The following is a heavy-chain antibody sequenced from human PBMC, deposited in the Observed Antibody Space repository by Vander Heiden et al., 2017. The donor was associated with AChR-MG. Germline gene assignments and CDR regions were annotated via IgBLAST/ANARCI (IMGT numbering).Heavy chain of an antibody. CDR3: AKDKSGHTVTTIDY. Sequence: EAQLLESGGGLVQPGGSLRLSCASAGCPSSGYAMRWVRKAPRKGLGWVSAISGSGGSKYYADAGKGRFTISRDNSKNTLYLQMNSMRAEDTAVYYCAKDKSGHTVTTIDYWGQGNLVTVSS. J-gene: IGHJ4*02. D-gene: IGHD4-17*01. CDR2: ISGSGGSK. V-gene: IGHV3-23*01. CDR1: GCPSSGYA.